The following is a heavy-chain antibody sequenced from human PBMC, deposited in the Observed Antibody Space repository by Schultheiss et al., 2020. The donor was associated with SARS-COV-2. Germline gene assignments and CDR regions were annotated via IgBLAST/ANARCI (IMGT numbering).Heavy chain of an antibody. Sequence: SETLSLTCTVSGGSISSYYWSWIRQPPGKGLEWIGYIYYSGSTYYNPSLKSRVTISVDTSKNQFSLKLSSVTAADTAVYYCARGGYDSSGWVDYWGQGTLVTVSS. CDR2: IYYSGST. D-gene: IGHD3-22*01. CDR1: GGSISSYY. J-gene: IGHJ4*02. CDR3: ARGGYDSSGWVDY. V-gene: IGHV4-59*12.